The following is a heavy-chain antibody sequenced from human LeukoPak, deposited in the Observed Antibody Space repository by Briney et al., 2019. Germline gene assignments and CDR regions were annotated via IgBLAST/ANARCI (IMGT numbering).Heavy chain of an antibody. CDR1: GFTFSSYG. V-gene: IGHV3-30*18. J-gene: IGHJ3*02. CDR3: AKAYYYDSSGTAFDI. D-gene: IGHD3-22*01. CDR2: ISYDGSNK. Sequence: GRSLRLSCAASGFTFSSYGMHWVRQAPGKGLEWVAVISYDGSNKYYADSVKGRFTISRDNSKNTLYLQMNSLRAEDTAVHYCAKAYYYDSSGTAFDIWGQGTMVTVSS.